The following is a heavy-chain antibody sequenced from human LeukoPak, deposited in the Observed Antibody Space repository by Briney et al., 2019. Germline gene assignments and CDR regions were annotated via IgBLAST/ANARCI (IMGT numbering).Heavy chain of an antibody. CDR2: ISGSGKFI. CDR3: ARDDSHGYHFFDS. V-gene: IGHV3-21*01. D-gene: IGHD3-22*01. CDR1: GFTFSSYS. J-gene: IGHJ4*02. Sequence: PGWSLRLSCAASGFTFSSYSMNWIRQAPGKGLEWVSSISGSGKFIYYGDSVKGRVTISRDNGKNSLYLQMNSVRPEDMAVYYCARDDSHGYHFFDSWGRGTLATVST.